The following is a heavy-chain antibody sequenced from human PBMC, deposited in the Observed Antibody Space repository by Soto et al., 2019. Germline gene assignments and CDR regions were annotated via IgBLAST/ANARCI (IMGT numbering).Heavy chain of an antibody. CDR1: GGSISSSSYY. D-gene: IGHD2-21*02. Sequence: SETLSLTCAVSGGSISSSSYYWGWIRQPPGKGLEWIGSIYYSGSTYYNPSLKSRVMVSVDTSKNQFSLKLSSVTAADTAVYYCARHPSDFWFDPWGQGTLVTVSS. J-gene: IGHJ5*02. CDR2: IYYSGST. CDR3: ARHPSDFWFDP. V-gene: IGHV4-39*01.